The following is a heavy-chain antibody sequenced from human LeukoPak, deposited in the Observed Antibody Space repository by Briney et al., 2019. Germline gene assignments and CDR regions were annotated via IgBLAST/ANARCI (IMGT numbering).Heavy chain of an antibody. Sequence: SGPTLVNPTQPLTLTCTFSGFSLSTSGVGVGWIRQPPGKALEWLALIYWDDDKRYSPSLKSRLTITKDTSKNQVVLTMTNMDPVDTATYYCAHRLRDGYNSWYAFDIWGQGTMVTVSS. D-gene: IGHD5-24*01. CDR3: AHRLRDGYNSWYAFDI. CDR2: IYWDDDK. V-gene: IGHV2-5*02. J-gene: IGHJ3*02. CDR1: GFSLSTSGVG.